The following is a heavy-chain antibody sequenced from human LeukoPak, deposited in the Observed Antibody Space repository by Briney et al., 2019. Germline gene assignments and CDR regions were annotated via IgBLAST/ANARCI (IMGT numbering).Heavy chain of an antibody. CDR2: IKQDASDS. V-gene: IGHV3-7*01. CDR1: GFPFSGYW. CDR3: AKNIAAPGRVDYQLCGMDE. Sequence: SGGSLRLSCAASGFPFSGYWMTWVRQAPGKGLQWVASIKQDASDSRHVDSVKGRFTISRDNAKNSLFLQMNNLRPGDTAVYYCAKNIAAPGRVDYQLCGMDEWGQGTTVTVSS. D-gene: IGHD6-25*01. J-gene: IGHJ6*02.